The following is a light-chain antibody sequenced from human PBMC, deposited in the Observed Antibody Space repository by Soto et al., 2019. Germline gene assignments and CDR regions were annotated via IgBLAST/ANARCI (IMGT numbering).Light chain of an antibody. CDR3: ISYTGSSTSYV. J-gene: IGLJ1*01. CDR1: SSDVGGYSH. CDR2: EVT. V-gene: IGLV2-14*01. Sequence: QSALTQPASVSGSPGQSITISCIGSSSDVGGYSHVAWYQQFPGKTPKLIIYEVTYRPSGVSHRFSASKSGNTASLTISGLQAGDEADYYCISYTGSSTSYVFGTGTKVTVL.